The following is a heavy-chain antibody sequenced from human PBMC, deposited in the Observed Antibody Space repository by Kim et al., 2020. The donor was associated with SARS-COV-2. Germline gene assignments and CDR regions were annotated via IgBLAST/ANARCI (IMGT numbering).Heavy chain of an antibody. CDR1: GYTFTGYY. CDR2: INPNSGGT. Sequence: ASVKVSCKASGYTFTGYYMHWVRQAPGQGLEWMGRINPNSGGTNYAQKFQGRVTMTRDTSISTAYMELSRLRSDDTAVYYCASYYYGSGRKKVGWFDPWGQGTLVTVSS. J-gene: IGHJ5*02. D-gene: IGHD3-10*01. CDR3: ASYYYGSGRKKVGWFDP. V-gene: IGHV1-2*06.